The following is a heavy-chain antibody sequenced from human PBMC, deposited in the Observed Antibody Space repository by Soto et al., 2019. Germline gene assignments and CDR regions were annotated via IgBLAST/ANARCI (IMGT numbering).Heavy chain of an antibody. CDR3: ARAPSYYYDSSGYQAHDY. CDR2: IYSGGST. V-gene: IGHV3-53*01. Sequence: TGGSLRLSCAAAGFTFSSYWMYWVRQAPGKGLVWVSRIYSGGSTYYADSVKGRFTISRDNSKNTLYLQMNSLRAEDTAVYYCARAPSYYYDSSGYQAHDYWGQGTLVTVSS. D-gene: IGHD3-22*01. CDR1: GFTFSSYW. J-gene: IGHJ4*02.